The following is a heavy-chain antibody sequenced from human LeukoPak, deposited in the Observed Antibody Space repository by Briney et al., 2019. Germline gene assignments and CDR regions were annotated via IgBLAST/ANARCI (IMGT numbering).Heavy chain of an antibody. Sequence: GRSLRLSCAASGFTFTNYPVHWVRQAPGKVLGWVTVISYDGTTKYYADSVKGRFTISRDNSRNTLYLQMNNLRTEDTAVYYCASPYYYDGSSYYHFFDHWGQGTLVTVSS. CDR2: ISYDGTTK. CDR1: GFTFTNYP. D-gene: IGHD3-22*01. J-gene: IGHJ4*02. CDR3: ASPYYYDGSSYYHFFDH. V-gene: IGHV3-30*04.